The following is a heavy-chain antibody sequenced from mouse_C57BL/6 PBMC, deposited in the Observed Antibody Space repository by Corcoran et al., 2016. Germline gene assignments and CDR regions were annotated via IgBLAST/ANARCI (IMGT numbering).Heavy chain of an antibody. Sequence: QIQLVQSGPELKKPGETVKISCKASGYTFTTYGMSWVKQAPGKGLKWMDWINTYSGVPTYADDFKGRFAFSLETSASTAYLQINNLKNEDTATYFCASKGGTVGAWFAYWGQGTLVTVSA. CDR1: GYTFTTYG. CDR2: INTYSGVP. CDR3: ASKGGTVGAWFAY. D-gene: IGHD3-3*01. V-gene: IGHV9-3*01. J-gene: IGHJ3*01.